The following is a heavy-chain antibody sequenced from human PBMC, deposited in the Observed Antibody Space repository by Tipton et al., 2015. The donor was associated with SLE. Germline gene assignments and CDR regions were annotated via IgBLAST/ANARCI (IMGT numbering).Heavy chain of an antibody. D-gene: IGHD3-10*01. V-gene: IGHV5-51*03. Sequence: QLVQSGTEVKKPGESLKISCKGSGYSFTTYWIGWVRQMPGKGLEWMGIIFPGNSETMYSPSFQGQVTISVDKSISTAYLQWSSLKASDSAVYYCARFFGRDDMGFDYWGQGTLVTVSS. CDR2: IFPGNSET. CDR3: ARFFGRDDMGFDY. J-gene: IGHJ4*02. CDR1: GYSFTTYW.